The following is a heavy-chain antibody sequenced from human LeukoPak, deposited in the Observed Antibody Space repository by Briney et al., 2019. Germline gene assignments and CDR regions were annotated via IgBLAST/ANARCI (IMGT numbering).Heavy chain of an antibody. Sequence: PGGSLRLSCAASGFTFSSYAMSWVRQAPGKGLEWVSAISGSGGSTCYADSVKGRFTISRDNSKNTLYLQMNSLRAEDTAVYYCAKGSPYYDFWSGYFEYWGQGTLVTVSS. D-gene: IGHD3-3*01. CDR1: GFTFSSYA. CDR3: AKGSPYYDFWSGYFEY. J-gene: IGHJ4*02. CDR2: ISGSGGST. V-gene: IGHV3-23*01.